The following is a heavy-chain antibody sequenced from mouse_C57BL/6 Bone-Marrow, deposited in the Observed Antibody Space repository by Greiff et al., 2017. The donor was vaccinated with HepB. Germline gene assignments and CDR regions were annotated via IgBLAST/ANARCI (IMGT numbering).Heavy chain of an antibody. CDR1: GFSLTSYG. CDR3: ARGRYSNYVTLFDY. D-gene: IGHD2-5*01. CDR2: IWSGGST. V-gene: IGHV2-2*01. Sequence: QVQLQQSGPGLVQPSQSLSITCTVSGFSLTSYGVHWVRQSPGKGLEWLGVIWSGGSTDYNAAFISRLSISKDNSKSQVFFKMNSLQADDTAIYYCARGRYSNYVTLFDYWGQGTTLTVSS. J-gene: IGHJ2*01.